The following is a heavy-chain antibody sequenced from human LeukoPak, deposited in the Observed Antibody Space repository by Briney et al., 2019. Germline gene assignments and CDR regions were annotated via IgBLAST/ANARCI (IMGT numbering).Heavy chain of an antibody. CDR1: GGSISSFY. CDR3: ARGPTPGYSYGYFDY. D-gene: IGHD5-18*01. J-gene: IGHJ4*02. V-gene: IGHV4-59*12. CDR2: IYYTGST. Sequence: TSETLSLTCTVSGGSISSFYWSWMRQPPGKGLECIGYIYYTGSTNYNPSLKSRVTISVDTSKNQFSLKLRSVTAADTAVYYCARGPTPGYSYGYFDYWGQGTLVTVSS.